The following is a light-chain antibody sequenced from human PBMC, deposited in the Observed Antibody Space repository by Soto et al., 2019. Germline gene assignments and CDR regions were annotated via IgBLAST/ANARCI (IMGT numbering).Light chain of an antibody. J-gene: IGKJ3*01. CDR3: QQSYNAPFN. CDR1: QTIARY. Sequence: DIQMTQSPSSLSASVGDRVTITCRASQTIARYLNWFQQKSGQAPKLLMYAASTLRGGVPSRFSASGYGTDFTLTINSLQPEDFATYYCQQSYNAPFNFGPGTRVDIQ. V-gene: IGKV1-39*01. CDR2: AAS.